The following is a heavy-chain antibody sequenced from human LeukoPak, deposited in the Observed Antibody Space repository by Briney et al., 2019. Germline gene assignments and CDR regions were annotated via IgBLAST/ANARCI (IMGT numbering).Heavy chain of an antibody. D-gene: IGHD5-18*01. Sequence: ASVTVSFTASGYTFTGYYMHWVRQAPGQGLAWMGWINPNSGGTNYAQKFQGRVTMTRDTSISTAYMELSRLRSDDTAVYYCARDTAMVWYYFDYWGQGTLVTVSS. J-gene: IGHJ4*02. CDR2: INPNSGGT. CDR1: GYTFTGYY. CDR3: ARDTAMVWYYFDY. V-gene: IGHV1-2*02.